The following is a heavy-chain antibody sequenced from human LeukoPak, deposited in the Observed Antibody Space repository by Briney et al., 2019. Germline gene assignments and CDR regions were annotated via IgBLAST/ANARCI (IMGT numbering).Heavy chain of an antibody. V-gene: IGHV3-64D*06. D-gene: IGHD1-14*01. CDR1: GFTFSSYA. Sequence: PGGSLRLSCSASGFTFSSYAMHWVRQAPGKGLEYVSAISRSGDSIYYADSVKGRISISRDNSKNTLYLQMSSLRAEDTAVYYCVKGTYTAAHWGRGTLVTVSS. CDR3: VKGTYTAAH. J-gene: IGHJ4*02. CDR2: ISRSGDSI.